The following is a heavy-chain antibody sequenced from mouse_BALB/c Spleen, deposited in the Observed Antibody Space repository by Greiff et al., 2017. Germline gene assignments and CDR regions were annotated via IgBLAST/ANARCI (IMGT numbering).Heavy chain of an antibody. CDR2: IYPGNVNT. J-gene: IGHJ2*01. Sequence: VQLQQSGPELVKPGASVRISCKASGYTFTSYYIHWVKQRPGQGLEWIGWIYPGNVNTKYNEKFKGKATLTADKSSSTAYMQLSSMPSEDAAVYFFARAGDYFDYWGQGTTLTVSS. V-gene: IGHV1S56*01. CDR3: ARAGDYFDY. CDR1: GYTFTSYY.